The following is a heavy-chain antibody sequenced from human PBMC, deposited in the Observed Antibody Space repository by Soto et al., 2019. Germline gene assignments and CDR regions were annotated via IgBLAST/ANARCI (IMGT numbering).Heavy chain of an antibody. CDR3: ASNYFVSFTCHYTGLVFFYF. V-gene: IGHV4-39*01. Sequence: SENPYITCTVSGGSIISSNHYWAWIRQPPGEGLEWIGSMYHSGNTYYNPSLNSRVTISVDTSKNQFSLKLSSVTAADTALYFCASNYFVSFTCHYTGLVFFYFCGQG. D-gene: IGHD3-9*01. CDR1: GGSIISSNHY. J-gene: IGHJ4*02. CDR2: MYHSGNT.